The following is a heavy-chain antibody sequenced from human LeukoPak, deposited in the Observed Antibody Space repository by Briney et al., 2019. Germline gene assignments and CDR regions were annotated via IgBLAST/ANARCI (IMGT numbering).Heavy chain of an antibody. D-gene: IGHD3-10*01. CDR3: VAGSGSRDYFDY. J-gene: IGHJ4*02. CDR1: GYTFTGYY. V-gene: IGHV1-2*02. Sequence: GASVKVSCKASGYTFTGYYIHWVRQAPGQGLEWMGWINPKSGDTNYVQKFQGRVTMTRDTSISTAYMELSRLRSDDAAVYYCVAGSGSRDYFDYWGQGTLVTVSS. CDR2: INPKSGDT.